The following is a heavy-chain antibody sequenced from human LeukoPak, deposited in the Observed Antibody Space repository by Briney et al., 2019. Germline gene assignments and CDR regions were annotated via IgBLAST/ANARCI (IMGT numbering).Heavy chain of an antibody. Sequence: ASVKVSCKASGYTFTSYGISWVRQAPGQGLEWMGWISTYNGNTNYARKLQGRVTMTTDTSTSTAYMELRSLRSDDTAVYYCARDLSPATVTTFGYWGQGTLVTVSS. CDR3: ARDLSPATVTTFGY. CDR1: GYTFTSYG. V-gene: IGHV1-18*01. CDR2: ISTYNGNT. D-gene: IGHD4-17*01. J-gene: IGHJ4*02.